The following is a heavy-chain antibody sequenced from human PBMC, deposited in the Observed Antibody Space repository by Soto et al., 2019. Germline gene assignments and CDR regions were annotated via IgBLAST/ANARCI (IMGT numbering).Heavy chain of an antibody. Sequence: GASVKVSCKASGYTFTSYGISWVRQAPGQGLEWMGWISAYNGNTNYAQKLQGRVTMTTDTSTSTAYMELRSLRSDDTAVYYCARDRHDYGATWASLNTDYWGQGTLLTVSS. J-gene: IGHJ4*02. V-gene: IGHV1-18*01. CDR2: ISAYNGNT. D-gene: IGHD4-17*01. CDR1: GYTFTSYG. CDR3: ARDRHDYGATWASLNTDY.